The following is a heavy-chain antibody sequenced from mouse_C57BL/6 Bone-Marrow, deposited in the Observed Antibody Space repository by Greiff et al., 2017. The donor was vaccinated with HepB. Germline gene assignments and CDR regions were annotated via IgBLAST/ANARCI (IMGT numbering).Heavy chain of an antibody. CDR3: ARRNGYYSYWYFDV. CDR2: INPSNGGT. CDR1: GYTFTSYW. V-gene: IGHV1-53*01. J-gene: IGHJ1*03. D-gene: IGHD2-3*01. Sequence: QVQLQQPGTELVKPGASVKLSCKASGYTFTSYWMHWVKQRPGQGLQWIGNINPSNGGTNYNEKFKSKATLTVDKSSSTAYMQLSSLTSEDSAVYYCARRNGYYSYWYFDVWGTGTTVTVSS.